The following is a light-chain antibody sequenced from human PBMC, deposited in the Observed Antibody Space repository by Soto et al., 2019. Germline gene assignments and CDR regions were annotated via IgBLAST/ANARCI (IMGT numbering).Light chain of an antibody. CDR3: SSYTRSSTLSLYV. J-gene: IGLJ1*01. Sequence: SVLTQPASVSGSPGQSITISCTGTSSDVGGYNYVSWYQQHPGKAPKLMIYDVSNRPSGVSNRFSGSKSGNTASLTISGLRAEDEADYYCSSYTRSSTLSLYVFGTGTKVTVL. V-gene: IGLV2-14*01. CDR1: SSDVGGYNY. CDR2: DVS.